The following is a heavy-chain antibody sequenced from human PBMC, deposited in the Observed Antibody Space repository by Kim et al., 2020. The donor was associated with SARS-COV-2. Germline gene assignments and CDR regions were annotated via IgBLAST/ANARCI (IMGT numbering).Heavy chain of an antibody. J-gene: IGHJ4*02. CDR2: IIPILGIA. V-gene: IGHV1-69*04. CDR1: GGTFSSYA. Sequence: SVKVSCKASGGTFSSYAISWVRQAPGQGLEWMGRIIPILGIANYAQKFQGRVTITADKSTSTAYMELSSLRSEDTAVYYCARVYYDILTGYYNIFDYWGQGTLVTVSS. D-gene: IGHD3-9*01. CDR3: ARVYYDILTGYYNIFDY.